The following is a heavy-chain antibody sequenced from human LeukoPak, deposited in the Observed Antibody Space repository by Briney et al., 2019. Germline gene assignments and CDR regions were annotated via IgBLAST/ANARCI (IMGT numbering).Heavy chain of an antibody. J-gene: IGHJ5*02. Sequence: SETLSLTCTVSGGSIRSGDYFWSWIRQPAGEGLEWIGRIYTSGSSNYNPSLKSQVTMLVDTSKNQFSLKLNSVTAADTAVYYCARYRLGWFDPWGQGTLVTVSS. CDR2: IYTSGSS. CDR1: GGSIRSGDYF. V-gene: IGHV4-61*02. D-gene: IGHD1-26*01. CDR3: ARYRLGWFDP.